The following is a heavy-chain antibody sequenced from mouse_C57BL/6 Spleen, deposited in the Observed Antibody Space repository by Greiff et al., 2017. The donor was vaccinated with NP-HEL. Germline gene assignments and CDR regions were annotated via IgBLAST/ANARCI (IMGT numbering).Heavy chain of an antibody. CDR1: GYTFTSYW. Sequence: VQLQQPGAELVKPGASVKVSCKAPGYTFTSYWMHWVKQRPGQGLEWIGRIHPSDSDTNYNQKFKGKATLTVDKSSSTAYMQLSSLASEDSAVYYCAVTMVTTTGVYAMDYWGQGTSVTVSS. V-gene: IGHV1-74*01. J-gene: IGHJ4*01. CDR3: AVTMVTTTGVYAMDY. D-gene: IGHD2-2*01. CDR2: IHPSDSDT.